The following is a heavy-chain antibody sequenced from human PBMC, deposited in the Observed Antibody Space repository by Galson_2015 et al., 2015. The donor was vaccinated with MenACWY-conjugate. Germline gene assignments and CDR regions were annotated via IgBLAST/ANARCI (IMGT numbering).Heavy chain of an antibody. CDR2: ISSSSSYI. CDR1: GFTFSGHS. J-gene: IGHJ4*02. Sequence: SLRLSCAASGFTFSGHSMNWVRQAPGKGLEWVSFISSSSSYIYYADSVKGRFTISRDNAKNSLYLQMNSVRDEDTAVYYCASTRFYYDSSVYYPDYWGQGTPVTVSS. V-gene: IGHV3-21*01. D-gene: IGHD3-22*01. CDR3: ASTRFYYDSSVYYPDY.